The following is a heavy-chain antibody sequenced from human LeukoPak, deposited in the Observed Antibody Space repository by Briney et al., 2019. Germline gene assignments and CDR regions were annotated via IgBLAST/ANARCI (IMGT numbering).Heavy chain of an antibody. J-gene: IGHJ4*02. Sequence: SETLSLTCTVSGGSISSYYWGWIRQPPGKGLEWIGSIYYSGNTYYNPSLKNRVTISVDTSKNQFSLKLSSVTAADTAVYYCARPHSSGWYPFDYWGQGSLVTVSS. V-gene: IGHV4-39*07. CDR2: IYYSGNT. CDR1: GGSISSYY. D-gene: IGHD6-19*01. CDR3: ARPHSSGWYPFDY.